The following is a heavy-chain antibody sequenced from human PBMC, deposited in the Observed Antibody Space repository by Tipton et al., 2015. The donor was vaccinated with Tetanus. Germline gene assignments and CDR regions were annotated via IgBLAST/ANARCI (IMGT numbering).Heavy chain of an antibody. J-gene: IGHJ4*02. Sequence: SLRLSCAASRIRLSDYAMGWVRQAPGKGLEWVANIKEDGSEMYYADSVKGRFTISRDNARNSLSVHMNSLTAEDTAVYYCARLRVYCSTACYSREDYWGQGTLVTVSS. CDR2: IKEDGSEM. CDR1: RIRLSDYA. V-gene: IGHV3-7*01. CDR3: ARLRVYCSTACYSREDY. D-gene: IGHD2/OR15-2a*01.